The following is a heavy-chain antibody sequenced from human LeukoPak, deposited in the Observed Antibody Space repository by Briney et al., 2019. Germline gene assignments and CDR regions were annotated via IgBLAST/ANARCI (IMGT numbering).Heavy chain of an antibody. J-gene: IGHJ4*02. D-gene: IGHD1-1*01. CDR3: VRDQGTWEYDY. V-gene: IGHV3-48*03. CDR2: INSGGSSI. Sequence: GGSLRLSCAASGFIFSSYEMNWVRQAPGKGREWVSYINSGGSSIYYAVSGRGRFTISRDNAKNSLYLQMNTLRAEDTAVYYCVRDQGTWEYDYWGQGTLVTVSS. CDR1: GFIFSSYE.